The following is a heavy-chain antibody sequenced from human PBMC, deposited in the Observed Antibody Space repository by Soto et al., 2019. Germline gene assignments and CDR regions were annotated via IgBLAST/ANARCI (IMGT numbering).Heavy chain of an antibody. Sequence: GGSLRLSCAASGFTLSSYWMSWVRQAPGKGLEWVANIKQDGSEKYYVDSVKGRFTISRDNAKNSLYLQMNSLRAEDTAVYYCARDTRRVDVWGQGPTVTVSS. D-gene: IGHD3-3*01. CDR2: IKQDGSEK. CDR1: GFTLSSYW. J-gene: IGHJ6*02. V-gene: IGHV3-7*03. CDR3: ARDTRRVDV.